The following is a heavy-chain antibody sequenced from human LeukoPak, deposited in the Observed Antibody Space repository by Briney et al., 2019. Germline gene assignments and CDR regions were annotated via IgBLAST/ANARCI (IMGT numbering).Heavy chain of an antibody. CDR2: IKQDGSEK. Sequence: GGSLRLSCAAFGFPLSSYAMSWVRQAPGKGLEWVANIKQDGSEKYYVDSVKGRCTISRDNAKNSLYLQMNSLRAEDTAVYYCATSRSGYYCDWGQGTLVTVSS. CDR1: GFPLSSYA. D-gene: IGHD3-22*01. J-gene: IGHJ4*02. CDR3: ATSRSGYYCD. V-gene: IGHV3-7*01.